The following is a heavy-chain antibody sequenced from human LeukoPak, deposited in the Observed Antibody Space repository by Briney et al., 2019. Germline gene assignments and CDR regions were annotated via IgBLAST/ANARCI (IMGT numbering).Heavy chain of an antibody. CDR2: IKSKTDGGTT. CDR1: GFTFSNAW. CDR3: TTTNYYYYYMDV. Sequence: PGGSLRLSCAASGFTFSNAWMSWVRQAPGKGLEWVGRIKSKTDGGTTDYAAPVKGRFTISRDDSKNTLYLQMNSLKTEDTAVYYCTTTNYYYYYMDVWGKGTTVTVSS. J-gene: IGHJ6*03. V-gene: IGHV3-15*01.